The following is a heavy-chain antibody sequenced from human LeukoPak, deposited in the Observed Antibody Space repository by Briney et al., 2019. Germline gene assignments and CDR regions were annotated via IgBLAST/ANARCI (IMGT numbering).Heavy chain of an antibody. D-gene: IGHD6-19*01. CDR3: ARDHGSQDSGAWYVFDY. Sequence: GGSLRLSCAASGFTFSSYGMHWVRQAPGKGLEWVAVIWYDGSDKYYADSVKGRFIISRDNSQNTLFLQMNSLRADDTAEYFCARDHGSQDSGAWYVFDYWGRGTLVSVSS. V-gene: IGHV3-33*01. CDR1: GFTFSSYG. J-gene: IGHJ4*02. CDR2: IWYDGSDK.